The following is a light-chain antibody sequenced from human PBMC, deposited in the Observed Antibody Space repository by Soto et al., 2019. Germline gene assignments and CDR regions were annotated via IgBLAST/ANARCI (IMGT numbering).Light chain of an antibody. CDR2: EGS. Sequence: QSALTQPASVSGSPGQSITISCTGTSSDVGSYNFVSWYQQHPGKAPKVMIYEGSKRPSGVSNRFSSSKSGNTASLTISGLQAEDEADYYCCSYAGSSTWVFGTGTKVTVL. CDR3: CSYAGSSTWV. J-gene: IGLJ1*01. CDR1: SSDVGSYNF. V-gene: IGLV2-23*01.